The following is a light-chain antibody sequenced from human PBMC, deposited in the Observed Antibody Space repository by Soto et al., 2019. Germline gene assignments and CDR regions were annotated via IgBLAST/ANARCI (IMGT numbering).Light chain of an antibody. CDR3: CSYASNNRGV. V-gene: IGLV2-14*01. CDR2: EVS. J-gene: IGLJ1*01. Sequence: QSALTQPASVSGSPGQSITISCTGTSSDIGAYNYVSWYQHHPGKAPKLMIYEVSNRPSGVSSRFSGSKSGNTASLTISGLQAEDESDYYCCSYASNNRGVFGTGTKLT. CDR1: SSDIGAYNY.